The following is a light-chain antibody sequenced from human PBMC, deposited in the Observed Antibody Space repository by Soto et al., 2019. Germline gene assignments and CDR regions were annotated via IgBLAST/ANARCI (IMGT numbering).Light chain of an antibody. CDR2: DAS. CDR3: QEYNSYPLT. V-gene: IGKV1-5*01. Sequence: DIQMTQSPSTLSASVGDRVTITCRASQSIRNWLAWYQQKPGKVPKLLIYDASSLASGVPSRFSCSGSGTEFTLTISSLQPDDFASFYCQEYNSYPLTFGGGTKVDIK. CDR1: QSIRNW. J-gene: IGKJ4*01.